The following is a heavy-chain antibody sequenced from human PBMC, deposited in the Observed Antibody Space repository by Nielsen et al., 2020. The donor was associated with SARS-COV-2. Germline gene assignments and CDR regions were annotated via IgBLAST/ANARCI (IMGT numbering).Heavy chain of an antibody. Sequence: ASVKVSCKASGYTFTSYGISWVRQAPGQGLEWMGWISAYNGNTNYAQKLQGRVTMTTDTSTSTAYMELRSLRSDDTAVYYCAREGKYYYDSSGPTLDYWGQGTLVTVSS. J-gene: IGHJ4*02. CDR2: ISAYNGNT. CDR3: AREGKYYYDSSGPTLDY. CDR1: GYTFTSYG. V-gene: IGHV1-18*01. D-gene: IGHD3-22*01.